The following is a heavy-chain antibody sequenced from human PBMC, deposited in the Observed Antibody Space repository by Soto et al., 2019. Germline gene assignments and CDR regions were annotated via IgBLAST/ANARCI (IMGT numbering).Heavy chain of an antibody. V-gene: IGHV1-69*10. CDR3: ARGPFRPSAMDV. J-gene: IGHJ6*02. CDR1: GDNFKKNV. CDR2: TIPALAKT. D-gene: IGHD3-10*01. Sequence: SVKVSCKTSGDNFKKNVFTWVRQAPGQGLEWMGGTIPALAKTHYIEKFQGRVTITVDDATGTVYMEVRDLTSEDTAIYYCARGPFRPSAMDVWGQGTTVTVSS.